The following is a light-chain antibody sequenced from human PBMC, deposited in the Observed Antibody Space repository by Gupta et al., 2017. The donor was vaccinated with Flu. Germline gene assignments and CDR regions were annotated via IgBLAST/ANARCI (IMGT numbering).Light chain of an antibody. CDR3: VLYMGSGISV. J-gene: IGLJ3*02. V-gene: IGLV8-61*01. CDR1: SRPVSTSYY. Sequence: TVTLTCGLGSRPVSTSYYSSWYQQTPGPAQRTHSYSTNTRSSGVPDRFWGSSLGNRDAATMTGAEAEDESDDDCVLYMGSGISVFGGGTKLTVL. CDR2: STN.